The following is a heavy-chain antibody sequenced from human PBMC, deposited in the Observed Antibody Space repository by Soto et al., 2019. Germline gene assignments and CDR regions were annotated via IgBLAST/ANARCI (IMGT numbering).Heavy chain of an antibody. Sequence: TSETLSLTCAVYGGSFSGYYWSWIRQPPGKGLEWIGEINHSGSTNYNPSLKSRVTISVDTSKNQFSLKLSSVTAADTAVYYCAAVGVITIFGVVILDNWFDPWGQGTLVTDS. CDR3: AAVGVITIFGVVILDNWFDP. V-gene: IGHV4-34*01. D-gene: IGHD3-3*01. CDR1: GGSFSGYY. CDR2: INHSGST. J-gene: IGHJ5*02.